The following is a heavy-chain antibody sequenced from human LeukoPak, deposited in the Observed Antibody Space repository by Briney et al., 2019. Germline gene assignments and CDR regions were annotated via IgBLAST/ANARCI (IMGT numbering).Heavy chain of an antibody. Sequence: GRSLRLSCAASGFTFDDYAMHWVRQAPGKGLEWVSGISWISGSIGYADSVKGRFTISRDNAKNSLYLQTNSLRAEDTALYYCAKSRILAFYFDYWGQGTLVTVSS. CDR1: GFTFDDYA. D-gene: IGHD2-15*01. V-gene: IGHV3-9*01. CDR2: ISWISGSI. CDR3: AKSRILAFYFDY. J-gene: IGHJ4*02.